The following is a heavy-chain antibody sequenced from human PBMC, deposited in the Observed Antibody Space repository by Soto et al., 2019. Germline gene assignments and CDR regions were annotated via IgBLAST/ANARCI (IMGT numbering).Heavy chain of an antibody. D-gene: IGHD2-15*01. CDR1: GGTFSSYA. CDR3: ARHPGGRGYYYGMDV. J-gene: IGHJ6*02. CDR2: IIPIFGTA. Sequence: QVQLVQSGAEVKKPGSSVKVSCKASGGTFSSYAISWVRQAPGQGLEWMGGIIPIFGTANYAQKFQGRVTITADESXXTACMELSSLRSEDTAVYYCARHPGGRGYYYGMDVWGQGTTVTVSS. V-gene: IGHV1-69*12.